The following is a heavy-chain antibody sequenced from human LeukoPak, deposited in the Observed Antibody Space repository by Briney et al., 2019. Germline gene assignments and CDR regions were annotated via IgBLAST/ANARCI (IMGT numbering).Heavy chain of an antibody. D-gene: IGHD3-10*02. CDR1: GFTFDDYA. V-gene: IGHV3-9*01. CDR3: AELGITMIGGV. CDR2: ISWNSGSI. J-gene: IGHJ6*04. Sequence: GGSLRLSCAASGFTFDDYAMHWVRQAPGKGLEWVSGISWNSGSIDYADSVKGRFTISRDNAKNSLYLQMNSLRAEDTAVYYCAELGITMIGGVCGKGTTVTISS.